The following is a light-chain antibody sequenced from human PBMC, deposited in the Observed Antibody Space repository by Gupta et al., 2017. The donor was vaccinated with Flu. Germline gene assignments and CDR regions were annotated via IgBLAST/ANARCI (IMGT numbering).Light chain of an antibody. CDR2: GNN. V-gene: IGLV1-40*01. J-gene: IGLJ3*02. CDR3: QSYDSSLSGSKV. Sequence: QFVLAQPPSVSGAPGQRVTISCTWSSSNIGGGYDVHWYQQVPGKAPKRLIYGNNNRPSGVADRFSGSKPGTSASLAIAGLQTEDEADYYCQSYDSSLSGSKVFGGGTKLTVL. CDR1: SSNIGGGYD.